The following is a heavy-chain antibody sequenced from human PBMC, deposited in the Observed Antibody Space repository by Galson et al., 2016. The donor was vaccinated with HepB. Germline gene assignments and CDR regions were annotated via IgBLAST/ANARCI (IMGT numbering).Heavy chain of an antibody. Sequence: SLRLSCATSGFTLTHYGMLWVRQAPGKGLEWVAVIWYDGSYKYYADSVEGRFTISRDISENTVYLQMSSLRGEDTAVYYCAREIPHMVHGGLDYWGQGTLVTVSS. D-gene: IGHD2-2*02. CDR3: AREIPHMVHGGLDY. J-gene: IGHJ4*02. CDR1: GFTLTHYG. V-gene: IGHV3-33*01. CDR2: IWYDGSYK.